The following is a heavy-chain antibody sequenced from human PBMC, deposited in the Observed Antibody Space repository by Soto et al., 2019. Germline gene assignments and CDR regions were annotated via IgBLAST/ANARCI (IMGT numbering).Heavy chain of an antibody. D-gene: IGHD3-10*01. CDR3: ARIRYYDSGSSINWFDP. CDR1: DFIFSDYY. Sequence: GGSLRLSCVASDFIFSDYYIDWVRQAPGKGLEWVSYISSSGSTIYYADSVKGRFTISRDNAKNSLYLQMNSLRAEDTAVYYCARIRYYDSGSSINWFDPWGQGTLVTVSS. J-gene: IGHJ5*02. V-gene: IGHV3-11*01. CDR2: ISSSGSTI.